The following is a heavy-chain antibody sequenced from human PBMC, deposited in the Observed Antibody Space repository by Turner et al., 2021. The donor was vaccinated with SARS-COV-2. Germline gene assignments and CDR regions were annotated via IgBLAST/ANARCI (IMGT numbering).Heavy chain of an antibody. CDR2: IYYSGGT. CDR3: ARHSTVTENYSNGMDV. Sequence: QVQLQESGPGLVMPSETVSLTCTVSGGSMRSNYWTWVRQPPGKGLEWIGHIYYSGGTNYNPSLKSRVTISIDTSKNQCSLSLSSVTAADTAVYYCARHSTVTENYSNGMDVWGQGTTVTVS. CDR1: GGSMRSNY. D-gene: IGHD4-17*01. V-gene: IGHV4-59*08. J-gene: IGHJ6*02.